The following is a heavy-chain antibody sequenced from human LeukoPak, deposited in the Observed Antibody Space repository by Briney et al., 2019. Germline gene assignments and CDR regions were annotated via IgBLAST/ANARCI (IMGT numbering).Heavy chain of an antibody. CDR1: RFTFNTYN. D-gene: IGHD6-13*01. CDR3: AGDRTFSSSWPQTFDY. CDR2: ISSSSSTI. J-gene: IGHJ4*02. V-gene: IGHV3-48*04. Sequence: GGSLRLSCAASRFTFNTYNMNWVRQAPGKGLEWVSYISSSSSTIYYADSVKDRFTISRDNAKNSLFLQMNSLRAEDTAVYYCAGDRTFSSSWPQTFDYWGRGTPVTVSS.